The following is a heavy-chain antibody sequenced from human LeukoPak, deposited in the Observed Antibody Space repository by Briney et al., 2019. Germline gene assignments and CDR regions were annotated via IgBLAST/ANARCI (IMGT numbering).Heavy chain of an antibody. CDR3: AKDGRFPERSDP. Sequence: PGGSLRLSCAASGFTLSSYAMSWVRQAPGKGLEWVSAISGSGGSTYYADSVKGRFTISRDNSKNTLYLQMNSLRAEDTAVYYCAKDGRFPERSDPWGQGTLVTVSS. V-gene: IGHV3-23*01. CDR2: ISGSGGST. CDR1: GFTLSSYA. J-gene: IGHJ5*02. D-gene: IGHD1-14*01.